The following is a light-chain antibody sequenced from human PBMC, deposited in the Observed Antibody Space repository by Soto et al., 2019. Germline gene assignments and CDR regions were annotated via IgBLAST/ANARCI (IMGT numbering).Light chain of an antibody. CDR3: QQYDNSPIT. Sequence: EIVMTQSPATLSVSPGERATLSCRASQGVSSSYLAWYQQKPGQAPRLLIYGASSRATGIPDRFSGSGSGTDFTLTISRLEPEDFAVYYCQQYDNSPITFGQGTRLEIK. CDR1: QGVSSSY. V-gene: IGKV3-20*01. CDR2: GAS. J-gene: IGKJ5*01.